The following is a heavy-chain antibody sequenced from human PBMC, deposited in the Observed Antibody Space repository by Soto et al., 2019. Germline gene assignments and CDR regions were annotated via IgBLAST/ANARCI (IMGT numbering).Heavy chain of an antibody. CDR3: ARDPGDGYKPNIHYYYYYYGMDG. V-gene: IGHV1-46*03. Sequence: ASVKVSCKASGYTFTSYYMHWVRQAPGQGLKWMGIINPSGGSTSYAQRFQGRVTMTRDTSTSTVYMELSSLRSEDTAVYYCARDPGDGYKPNIHYYYYYYGMDGWGQGTTVTVSS. CDR2: INPSGGST. D-gene: IGHD5-12*01. CDR1: GYTFTSYY. J-gene: IGHJ6*02.